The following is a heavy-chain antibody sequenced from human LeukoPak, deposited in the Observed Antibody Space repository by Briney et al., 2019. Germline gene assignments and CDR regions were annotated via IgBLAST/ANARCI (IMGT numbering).Heavy chain of an antibody. V-gene: IGHV3-23*01. D-gene: IGHD3-22*01. CDR3: AKGSLPYVVDLSYYYMDV. CDR1: GFTFSSYA. Sequence: PGGSLRLSCAASGFTFSSYAMSWVRQAPGKGLEWVSAISGSGGSTYYADSVKGRFTISRDNSKNTLYLQMNSLRAEDTAVYYCAKGSLPYVVDLSYYYMDVWGKGTTVTVSS. CDR2: ISGSGGST. J-gene: IGHJ6*03.